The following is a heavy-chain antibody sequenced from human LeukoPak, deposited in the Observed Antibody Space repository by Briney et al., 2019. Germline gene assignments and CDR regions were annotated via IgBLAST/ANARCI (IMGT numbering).Heavy chain of an antibody. CDR2: ISGSGGST. Sequence: GGSLRLSCVASGFTFSTYAMTWVRQAPGKGLEWISGISGSGGSTYYADSMKGRFTISRDNSKNTLYLQMNSLRADDTAVYYCAKRLVQATTSSYDCWGQGTLVTVSS. D-gene: IGHD1-26*01. J-gene: IGHJ4*02. CDR1: GFTFSTYA. V-gene: IGHV3-23*01. CDR3: AKRLVQATTSSYDC.